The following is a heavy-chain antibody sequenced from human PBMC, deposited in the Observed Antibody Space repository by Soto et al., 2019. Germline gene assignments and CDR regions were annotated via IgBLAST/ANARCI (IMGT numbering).Heavy chain of an antibody. Sequence: QVQLQESGPGLVKPSQTLSLTCTVSGGSISSGDYYWSWIRQPPGKGLEWIGYIYYSGSTYYNPSLKSRVTISVDTSKNQFSLKLSSVTAADTAVYYCARDSGPRAIVVVPAARRYYYYGMDVWGQGTTVTVSS. V-gene: IGHV4-30-4*01. CDR1: GGSISSGDYY. J-gene: IGHJ6*02. CDR2: IYYSGST. D-gene: IGHD2-2*01. CDR3: ARDSGPRAIVVVPAARRYYYYGMDV.